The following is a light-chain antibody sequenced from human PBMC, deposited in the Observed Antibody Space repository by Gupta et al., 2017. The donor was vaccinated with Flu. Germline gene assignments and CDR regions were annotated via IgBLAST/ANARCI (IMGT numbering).Light chain of an antibody. CDR1: QAISWW. CDR2: KAS. Sequence: TQFPSTLSASVMDRVTITCRVSQAISWWLYGQQEKPGQAPKLLIYKASSLASGVPSRFSGSGSGPAFTRPLRSLYADDFAMHDCKYSKTFGQGTKVEI. V-gene: IGKV1-5*03. J-gene: IGKJ1*01. CDR3: KYSKT.